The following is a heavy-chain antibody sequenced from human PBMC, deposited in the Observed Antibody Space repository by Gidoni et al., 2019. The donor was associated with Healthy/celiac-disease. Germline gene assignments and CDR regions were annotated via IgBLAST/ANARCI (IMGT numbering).Heavy chain of an antibody. V-gene: IGHV4-61*02. CDR2: IYTSGST. J-gene: IGHJ3*02. CDR1: GCSISSGSYY. Sequence: QVQLQESVPGLVKPSQTLSLTCTVSGCSISSGSYYWSWIRPPAGKGLEWIGRIYTSGSTDYNPSLKSRVTISVDTSKNQFSLKLSSVTAADTAVYYCVRDEGVDAFDIWGQGTMVTVSS. CDR3: VRDEGVDAFDI. D-gene: IGHD3-16*01.